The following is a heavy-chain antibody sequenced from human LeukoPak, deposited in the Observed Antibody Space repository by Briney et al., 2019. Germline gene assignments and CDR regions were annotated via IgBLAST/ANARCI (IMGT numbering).Heavy chain of an antibody. J-gene: IGHJ4*02. V-gene: IGHV3-7*01. D-gene: IGHD5-24*01. CDR1: GFSFTNYA. Sequence: GGSLRLSCAASGFSFTNYAMSWVRQAPGKGLEWVANIRQDGSEKWYVDSVKGRFTISRDNAKNSLYLHMNSLRAEDTAVYYCAREPKLKRWFDCWGQGTLVTVSS. CDR2: IRQDGSEK. CDR3: AREPKLKRWFDC.